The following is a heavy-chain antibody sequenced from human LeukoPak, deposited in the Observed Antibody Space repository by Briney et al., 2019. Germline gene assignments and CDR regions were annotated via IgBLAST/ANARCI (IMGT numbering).Heavy chain of an antibody. D-gene: IGHD1-26*01. CDR1: GFSLNTDRVG. J-gene: IGHJ4*02. CDR2: IHFNDVT. V-gene: IGHV2-5*01. Sequence: SGPTLVNPTQTLTLTCTFCGFSLNTDRVGVGWVRQPPGKALEWLAVIHFNDVTHYTPSLLGRLTITKDTSNNQVVLRLTDVTPVDTATYYCARRLTFGPTFDWWGQGMLVTVSS. CDR3: ARRLTFGPTFDW.